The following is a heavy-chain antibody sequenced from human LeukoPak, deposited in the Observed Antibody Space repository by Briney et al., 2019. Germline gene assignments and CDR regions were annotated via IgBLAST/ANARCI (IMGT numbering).Heavy chain of an antibody. CDR2: INGDGKDT. CDR1: GFILSTYW. J-gene: IGHJ4*02. D-gene: IGHD6-19*01. CDR3: ARGSSSGWPDYFDH. Sequence: GGSLRLSCAASGFILSTYWMHWVRQVPGKGLLWVSRINGDGKDTPYADSVKGRFTISRDNAKNMLYLQMDSLRVEDTGVYYCARGSSSGWPDYFDHWGQGALVTVSS. V-gene: IGHV3-74*01.